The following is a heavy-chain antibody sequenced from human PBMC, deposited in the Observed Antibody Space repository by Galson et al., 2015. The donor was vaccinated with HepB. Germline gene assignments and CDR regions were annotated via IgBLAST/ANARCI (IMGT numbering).Heavy chain of an antibody. V-gene: IGHV3-48*03. Sequence: SLRLSCAASGFTFSSYEMNWVRQAPGKGLEWVSYISSSGSTIYYADSVKGRFTISRDNAKNSLYLQMNSLRAEDTAVYYCARDRWERGPYYGMDVWGQGTTVTVSS. CDR1: GFTFSSYE. CDR2: ISSSGSTI. CDR3: ARDRWERGPYYGMDV. D-gene: IGHD1-26*01. J-gene: IGHJ6*02.